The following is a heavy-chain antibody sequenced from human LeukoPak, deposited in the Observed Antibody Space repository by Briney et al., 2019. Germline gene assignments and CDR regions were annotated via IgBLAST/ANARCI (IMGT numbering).Heavy chain of an antibody. Sequence: ASVKVSCKASGYTFTGYYMHWVRQAPGQGREWMGRINPNSGGTNYAQKFQGRVTMTRDTSISTAYMELSRLRSDDTAVYYCASDPYYDCWSGYYNRLYFDYWGQGTLVTVSS. V-gene: IGHV1-2*06. J-gene: IGHJ4*02. CDR2: INPNSGGT. CDR1: GYTFTGYY. CDR3: ASDPYYDCWSGYYNRLYFDY. D-gene: IGHD3-3*01.